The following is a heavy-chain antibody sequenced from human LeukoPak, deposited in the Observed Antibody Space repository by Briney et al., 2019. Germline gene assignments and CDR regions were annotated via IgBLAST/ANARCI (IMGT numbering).Heavy chain of an antibody. V-gene: IGHV3-23*01. J-gene: IGHJ6*02. CDR2: ISSNGGTT. Sequence: QAGGSLRLSCAASGFTLINYARSWVRQAPGKGPEWVSGISSNGGTTYYADSVKGRFTISRFNSNNTLYLQMNSLRAEDTAVYYCAKDGQIVGLVPRGFKYSMDVRGQGTTVTVSS. D-gene: IGHD3/OR15-3a*01. CDR1: GFTLINYA. CDR3: AKDGQIVGLVPRGFKYSMDV.